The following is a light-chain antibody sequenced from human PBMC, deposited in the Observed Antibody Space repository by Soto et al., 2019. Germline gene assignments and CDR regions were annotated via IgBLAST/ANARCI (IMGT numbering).Light chain of an antibody. Sequence: DIQMTQSPSTLSASVGDRVTITCRASQSISSWLAWYQQKPGKAPKLLIYKASSLESGVPSRFSGSGSGTEFTLTISNLQPDDFATYYCQQYNSYPYTFGQGTKLDI. CDR3: QQYNSYPYT. J-gene: IGKJ2*01. CDR2: KAS. CDR1: QSISSW. V-gene: IGKV1-5*03.